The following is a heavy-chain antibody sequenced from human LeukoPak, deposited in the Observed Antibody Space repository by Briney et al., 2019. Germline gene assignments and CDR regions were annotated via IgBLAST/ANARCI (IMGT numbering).Heavy chain of an antibody. J-gene: IGHJ4*02. CDR3: ATDLG. CDR2: ISDSGGST. V-gene: IGHV3-23*01. CDR1: GFTFSSYA. D-gene: IGHD4-17*01. Sequence: SGGSLRLSCAASGFTFSSYAMSWVRQAPGKGLEWVAGISDSGGSTNYADSVKGRFTISRDNPKNTLYLQMNSLRAEDTAVYYCATDLGWGQGTLVTVSS.